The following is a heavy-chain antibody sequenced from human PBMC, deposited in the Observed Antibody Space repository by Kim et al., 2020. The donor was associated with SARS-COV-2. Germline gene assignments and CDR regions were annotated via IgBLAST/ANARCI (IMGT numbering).Heavy chain of an antibody. CDR3: ARGKTEISMIVVVMTGASNYFDF. CDR2: INHSGST. Sequence: SETLSLTCAVDGGSFGGYSWTWIRQPPGKGLQWIGEINHSGSTNYNPSLKSRVTISLDTSKNQFSLRLKSMTAADTAVYYCARGKTEISMIVVVMTGASNYFDFWGQGNLVTVSS. CDR1: GGSFGGYS. J-gene: IGHJ4*02. V-gene: IGHV4-34*01. D-gene: IGHD3-22*01.